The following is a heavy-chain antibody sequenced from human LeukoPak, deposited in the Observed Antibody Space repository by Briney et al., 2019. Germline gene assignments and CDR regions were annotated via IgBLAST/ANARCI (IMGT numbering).Heavy chain of an antibody. Sequence: SETLSLTCTVSGGSISSYYWSWIRQPPGKGLEWIGYIYYSGSTNYNPSLKSRVTISVDTSKNQFSLKLSSVTAADTAVYYCARHAGLPYYDFWSGYSIAAAGTFDYWGQGTLVTVSS. D-gene: IGHD3-3*01. CDR1: GGSISSYY. CDR3: ARHAGLPYYDFWSGYSIAAAGTFDY. V-gene: IGHV4-59*01. CDR2: IYYSGST. J-gene: IGHJ4*02.